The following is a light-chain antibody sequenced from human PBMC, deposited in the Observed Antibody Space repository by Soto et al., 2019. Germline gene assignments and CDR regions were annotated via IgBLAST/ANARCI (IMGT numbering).Light chain of an antibody. CDR3: QQSGT. CDR2: AAS. CDR1: QSISSY. J-gene: IGKJ1*01. V-gene: IGKV1-39*01. Sequence: DIQMTQSPSSLSASVGDRVTITCRASQSISSYLNWYQQKPGKAPKLLIYAASSLQSGVPSRFSGSGSGTDFTLTISSLQPEDFATYYCQQSGTFGQGTKVEIK.